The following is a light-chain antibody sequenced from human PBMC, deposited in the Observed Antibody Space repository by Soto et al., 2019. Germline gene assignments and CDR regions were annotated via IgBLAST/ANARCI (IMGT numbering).Light chain of an antibody. CDR2: EVS. V-gene: IGLV2-14*01. CDR3: SSYTSSTTLV. CDR1: SSDVGGYNY. J-gene: IGLJ1*01. Sequence: QSALTQPASVSGSPGQSITISCTGTSSDVGGYNYVSWYQQHPGKAPKTMIYEVSNRPSGVSDRFVGSKSGSTASLTISGLQAEDEADYYCSSYTSSTTLVFGTGTKLTVL.